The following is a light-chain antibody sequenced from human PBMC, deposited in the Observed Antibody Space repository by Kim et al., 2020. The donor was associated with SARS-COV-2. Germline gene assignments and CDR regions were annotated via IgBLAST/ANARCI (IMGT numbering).Light chain of an antibody. CDR3: CSYTSSITYV. J-gene: IGLJ1*01. CDR2: DVS. V-gene: IGLV2-14*03. CDR1: RSDVGAYNY. Sequence: QSALTQPASASGSPGQSITISCTGTRSDVGAYNYVSWYQQHPGKAPKVLIFDVSDRPLGVSNRFSGSKSGNTASLTISGLQAEDEADYYCCSYTSSITYVFGTGTKVTVL.